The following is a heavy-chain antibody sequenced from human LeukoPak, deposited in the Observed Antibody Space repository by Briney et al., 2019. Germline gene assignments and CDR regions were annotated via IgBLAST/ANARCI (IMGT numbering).Heavy chain of an antibody. V-gene: IGHV3-7*01. CDR1: GFTFSSYW. D-gene: IGHD3-22*01. Sequence: GGSLRLSCAASGFTFSSYWMSWVRQAPGKGLEWVANIKQDGSEKYYVDSVKGRFTISRDNAKNSLYLQMNSPRAEDTAVYYCARPPGLDYYDSSGYYLLALYFDYWGQGTLVTVSS. J-gene: IGHJ4*02. CDR3: ARPPGLDYYDSSGYYLLALYFDY. CDR2: IKQDGSEK.